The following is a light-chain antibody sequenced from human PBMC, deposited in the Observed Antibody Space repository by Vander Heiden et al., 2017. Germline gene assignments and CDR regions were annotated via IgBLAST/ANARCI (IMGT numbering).Light chain of an antibody. CDR1: QSVLFSSNNKNY. V-gene: IGKV4-1*01. CDR2: WAS. CDR3: HQDNSTPFT. Sequence: DIVMTQSPDYLAVSLGERATINCKSSQSVLFSSNNKNYLAWYQRKSGQHPKLLLYWASTRESGVPDRFSGSGSGTDFTLTISSLQAEDVAVYYCHQDNSTPFTFGRGTKVDIK. J-gene: IGKJ3*01.